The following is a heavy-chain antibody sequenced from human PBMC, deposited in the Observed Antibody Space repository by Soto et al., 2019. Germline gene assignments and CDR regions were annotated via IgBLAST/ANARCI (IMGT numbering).Heavy chain of an antibody. CDR2: IYYSGST. J-gene: IGHJ4*02. D-gene: IGHD3-9*01. CDR1: GGSISSGDYY. Sequence: PSETLSLTCTVSGGSISSGDYYWSWIRQPPGKGLEWIGYIYYSGSTYYNPSLKSRVTISVDTSKNQFSLKLTSVTAADTAVYYCARAAEYYDILTGPPPGYFDYWGQGTLVTVSS. V-gene: IGHV4-30-4*01. CDR3: ARAAEYYDILTGPPPGYFDY.